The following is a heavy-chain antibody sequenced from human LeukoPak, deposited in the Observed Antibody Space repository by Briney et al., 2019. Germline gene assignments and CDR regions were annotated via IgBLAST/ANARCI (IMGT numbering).Heavy chain of an antibody. V-gene: IGHV1-2*02. CDR3: ARDITLLYYDSSGYYYRY. J-gene: IGHJ4*02. D-gene: IGHD3-22*01. CDR1: GYTFTGYY. Sequence: ASVKVSCKASGYTFTGYYMHWVRQAPGQGLEWMGWINPNSGGTNYAQKFQGRVTMTRDTSISTAYMELSRLRSDDTAVYYCARDITLLYYDSSGYYYRYWGQGTLVTVSS. CDR2: INPNSGGT.